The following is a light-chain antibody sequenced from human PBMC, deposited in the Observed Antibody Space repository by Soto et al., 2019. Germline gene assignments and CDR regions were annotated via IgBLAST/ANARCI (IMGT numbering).Light chain of an antibody. CDR1: QRVRSNY. CDR3: HQYHTSPLM. J-gene: IGKJ1*01. CDR2: GAS. V-gene: IGKV3-20*01. Sequence: EIVLTQSPGTLSLSPGETATLACRASQRVRSNYLAWYQQKPGQAPRLLIHGASTRATGIPDKFSGSGSGTDFTLTISRLEPEDLAVYYCHQYHTSPLMFGQGTKVEIK.